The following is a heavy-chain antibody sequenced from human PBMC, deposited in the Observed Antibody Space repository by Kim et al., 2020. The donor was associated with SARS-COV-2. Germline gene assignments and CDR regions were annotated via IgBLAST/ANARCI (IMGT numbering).Heavy chain of an antibody. J-gene: IGHJ4*02. CDR2: IKSKTDGGTT. CDR3: TTDPMRGGYSSGEYYFDY. CDR1: GFTFSNAW. Sequence: GGSLRLSCAASGFTFSNAWMSWVRQAPGKGLEWVGRIKSKTDGGTTDYAAPVKGRFTISRDDSKNTLYLQMNSLKTEDTAVYYCTTDPMRGGYSSGEYYFDYWGQGTLVTVSS. D-gene: IGHD5-18*01. V-gene: IGHV3-15*01.